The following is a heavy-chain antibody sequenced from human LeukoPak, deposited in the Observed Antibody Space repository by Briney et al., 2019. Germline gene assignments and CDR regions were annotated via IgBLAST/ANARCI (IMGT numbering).Heavy chain of an antibody. CDR3: ARDQGGSGTYPFDY. Sequence: SQTLSLTCTVSGGSISSGDYYWSWIRQPPGKGLEWLGYIYYSGNTYYNPSLKSRISISVDTSKNQFSLKLSSVTAADTAVYYCARDQGGSGTYPFDYWGQGTLVTVSS. D-gene: IGHD3-10*01. CDR2: IYYSGNT. CDR1: GGSISSGDYY. J-gene: IGHJ4*02. V-gene: IGHV4-30-4*01.